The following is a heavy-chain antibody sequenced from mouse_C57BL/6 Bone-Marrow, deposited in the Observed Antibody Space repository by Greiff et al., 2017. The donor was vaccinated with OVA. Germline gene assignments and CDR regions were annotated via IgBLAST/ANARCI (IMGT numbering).Heavy chain of an antibody. CDR2: IDPNGSYT. D-gene: IGHD1-1*01. Sequence: VQLQQPGAELVKPGASVKLSCKASGYTFTSYWMQWVQQRPGQGLEWIGEIDPNGSYTNYNQKFKGKATLTVDTSSSTAYMQLSILTSEDSAIYYCARPPYYYGSEAWFAYWCRGTVVTVSA. V-gene: IGHV1-50*01. J-gene: IGHJ3*01. CDR1: GYTFTSYW. CDR3: ARPPYYYGSEAWFAY.